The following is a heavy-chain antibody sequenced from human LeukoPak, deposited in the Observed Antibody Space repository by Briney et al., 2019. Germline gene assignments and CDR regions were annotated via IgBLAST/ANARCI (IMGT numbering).Heavy chain of an antibody. CDR2: TSAYVGNT. CDR3: ARDPARAFMTAYYYYMDV. Sequence: GASVKVSCKASGYTFSNYGITWVRQAPGQGLEWMGWTSAYVGNTKYAQKFQGRVTMTTDTSTSTAYMELRSLRSDDTAVYYCARDPARAFMTAYYYYMDVWGKGTTVSVSS. CDR1: GYTFSNYG. J-gene: IGHJ6*03. V-gene: IGHV1-18*01.